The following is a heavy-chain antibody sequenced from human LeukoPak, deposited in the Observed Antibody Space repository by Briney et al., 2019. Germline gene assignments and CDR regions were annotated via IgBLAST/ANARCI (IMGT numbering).Heavy chain of an antibody. CDR1: GFTFSSYA. CDR2: ISGSGGST. J-gene: IGHJ5*02. Sequence: GGSLRLSCAASGFTFSSYAMSWVRQAPGKGLEWVSAISGSGGSTYYADSVKGRFTISRDNSKNTLYLQMNSLRAEDTAVYYCAKDLGRRKDGLDNWFDPWGQGTLVTVSS. CDR3: AKDLGRRKDGLDNWFDP. V-gene: IGHV3-23*01. D-gene: IGHD3/OR15-3a*01.